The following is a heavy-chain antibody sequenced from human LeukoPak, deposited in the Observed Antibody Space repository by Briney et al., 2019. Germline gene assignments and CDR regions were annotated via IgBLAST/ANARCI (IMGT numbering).Heavy chain of an antibody. Sequence: SETLSLTCTVSGGSISSYYWSWIRQPPGKGLEWIGYIYYSGSTNYNPSLKSRVTISVDTSKTQFSLKVSSVTAADTAVYYCARDRAGYYGTPFDPWGQGTLVTVSS. CDR1: GGSISSYY. J-gene: IGHJ5*02. D-gene: IGHD3-9*01. CDR2: IYYSGST. V-gene: IGHV4-59*01. CDR3: ARDRAGYYGTPFDP.